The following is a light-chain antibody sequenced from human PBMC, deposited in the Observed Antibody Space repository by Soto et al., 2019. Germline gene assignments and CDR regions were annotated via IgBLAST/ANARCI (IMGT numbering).Light chain of an antibody. CDR3: LQHNTYPRT. V-gene: IGKV1-17*01. Sequence: DIQMTQSPSSLSSSVGDIFTITCRASQAIRNDLGWYQQKPAKAPKRLIYAASSLQSGVPSRFSGSGSGTEFTLTISSLQPEDSATYFCLQHNTYPRTFGQGTKVDIK. CDR2: AAS. CDR1: QAIRND. J-gene: IGKJ1*01.